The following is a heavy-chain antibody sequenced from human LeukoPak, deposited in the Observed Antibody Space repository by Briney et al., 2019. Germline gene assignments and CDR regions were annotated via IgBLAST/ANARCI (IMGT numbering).Heavy chain of an antibody. Sequence: PGGSLRLSCAASGFTFSSYGMHWVRQAPGKGLEWVAVIWYDGSNKYYADSVKGRFTISRDNAKNSLYLQMNSLRAEDTALYHCARARNYYDSSGYPHYYFDYWGQGTLVTVSS. J-gene: IGHJ4*02. D-gene: IGHD3-22*01. CDR3: ARARNYYDSSGYPHYYFDY. CDR2: IWYDGSNK. CDR1: GFTFSSYG. V-gene: IGHV3-33*01.